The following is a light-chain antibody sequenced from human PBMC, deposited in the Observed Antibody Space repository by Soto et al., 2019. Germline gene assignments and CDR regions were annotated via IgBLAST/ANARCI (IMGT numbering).Light chain of an antibody. CDR1: SSDVGSYNL. Sequence: QSALTQPASVSGSPGQSITISCTGTSSDVGSYNLVSWYQQLPGKAPKLIIYEVNERPSGISDRFSDSKSGNTASLTISGLQGEDEADYYCCSYVGSSILMFGGGTQLTVL. CDR2: EVN. J-gene: IGLJ3*02. V-gene: IGLV2-23*02. CDR3: CSYVGSSILM.